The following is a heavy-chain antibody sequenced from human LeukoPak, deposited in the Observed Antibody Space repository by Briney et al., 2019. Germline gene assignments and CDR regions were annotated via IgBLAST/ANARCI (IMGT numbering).Heavy chain of an antibody. CDR2: IRTKPNSYAT. V-gene: IGHV3-73*01. Sequence: GGSLRLSCAASGFSLSGSTMHWVRQASGKGLEWVGRIRTKPNSYATVYAASVKGRFTISRDDSKNTAYLQMNSLKTEDTAVYYCTTLDYWGQGTLVTVSS. CDR1: GFSLSGST. CDR3: TTLDY. J-gene: IGHJ4*02.